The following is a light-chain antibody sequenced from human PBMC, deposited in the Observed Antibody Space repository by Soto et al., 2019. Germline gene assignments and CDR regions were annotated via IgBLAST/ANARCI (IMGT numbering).Light chain of an antibody. CDR3: QQYNGYPWT. J-gene: IGKJ1*01. V-gene: IGKV1-5*03. CDR1: HSISSW. CDR2: KAS. Sequence: DIQMTQSPSTLSASVGYRVTITCRASHSISSWLAWYQQKAGKAPKALIYKASNLESGVPSRFSGSGSGTEFTLSISSLQPDDFATYYCQQYNGYPWTFGQGTKVDI.